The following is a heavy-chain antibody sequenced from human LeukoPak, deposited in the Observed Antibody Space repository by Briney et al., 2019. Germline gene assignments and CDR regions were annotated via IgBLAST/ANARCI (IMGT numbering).Heavy chain of an antibody. CDR2: ISAYNGNT. CDR1: GYTFTSYG. J-gene: IGHJ4*02. Sequence: GASVKVSCKASGYTFTSYGISWVRQAPGQGLEWMGWISAYNGNTNYAQKLQGRVTMTTDTSTSTAYMELSSLRSEDTAVYYCARGSLPYYYDSSGYYFNSWGQGTLVTVSS. V-gene: IGHV1-18*01. CDR3: ARGSLPYYYDSSGYYFNS. D-gene: IGHD3-22*01.